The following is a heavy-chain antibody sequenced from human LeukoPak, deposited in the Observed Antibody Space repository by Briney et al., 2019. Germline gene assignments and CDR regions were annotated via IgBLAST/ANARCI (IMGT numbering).Heavy chain of an antibody. J-gene: IGHJ4*02. V-gene: IGHV4-31*03. Sequence: SETLSLTCTVSGGSISSGGYYWSWIRQHPGKGPEWIGYIYYSGSTYYNPSLKSRVTISVDTSKNQFSLKLSSVTAADTAVYYCASYEDPYYFDYWGQGTLVTVSS. CDR1: GGSISSGGYY. CDR2: IYYSGST. CDR3: ASYEDPYYFDY. D-gene: IGHD5-12*01.